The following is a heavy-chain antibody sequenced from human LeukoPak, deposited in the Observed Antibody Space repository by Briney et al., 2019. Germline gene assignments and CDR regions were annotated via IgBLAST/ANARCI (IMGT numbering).Heavy chain of an antibody. J-gene: IGHJ5*02. CDR2: IYYSGST. Sequence: SETLSLTCTVSGGSISSHYWSWIRQPPGKGLEWIGYIYYSGSTNHNPSLRSRVTISVDTSKNQFSLKLSSVTAADTAVYYCARGEYYDSSGYLWGQGTLVTVSS. CDR1: GGSISSHY. V-gene: IGHV4-59*11. CDR3: ARGEYYDSSGYL. D-gene: IGHD3-22*01.